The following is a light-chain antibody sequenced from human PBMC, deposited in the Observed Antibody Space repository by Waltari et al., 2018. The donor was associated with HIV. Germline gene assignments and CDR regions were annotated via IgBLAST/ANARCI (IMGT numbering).Light chain of an antibody. J-gene: IGLJ2*01. Sequence: SYVLTQPPSVSVAPGQTARITCGGNNIGSKSVHWYQQKPGQAPVLVVYDDRDRPSGIPERCSGSNSGNTATLTISRVEAGEEAEYYCQVWDSSSDVVFGGGTKLTVL. V-gene: IGLV3-21*02. CDR1: NIGSKS. CDR3: QVWDSSSDVV. CDR2: DDR.